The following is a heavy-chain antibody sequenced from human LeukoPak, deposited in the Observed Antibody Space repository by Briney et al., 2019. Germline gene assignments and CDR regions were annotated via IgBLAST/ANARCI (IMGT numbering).Heavy chain of an antibody. D-gene: IGHD6-13*01. J-gene: IGHJ6*03. Sequence: ASVKVSCKASGYTFTSYDINWVRQATGQGLEWMGWMNPNSGNTGYAQKFQGRVTITRNTSISTAYMELSSLRSEDTAVYYCARDRDSSSWYGVDMDVWGKGTTVTVSS. CDR3: ARDRDSSSWYGVDMDV. V-gene: IGHV1-8*03. CDR2: MNPNSGNT. CDR1: GYTFTSYD.